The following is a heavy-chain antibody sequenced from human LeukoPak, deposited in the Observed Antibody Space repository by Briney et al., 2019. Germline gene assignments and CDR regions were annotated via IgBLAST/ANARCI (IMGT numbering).Heavy chain of an antibody. V-gene: IGHV3-23*01. Sequence: GGSLRLSCAASGVTFRIYAMSWVRQAPGKGLEWVSAISGSGGGTYYADSVKGRFTISRDNSKNTLYLQMNSLRAEDTAVYYCAKPAYCGGDCSTFYFDYWGEGALVTVSS. CDR3: AKPAYCGGDCSTFYFDY. D-gene: IGHD2-21*02. CDR2: ISGSGGGT. CDR1: GVTFRIYA. J-gene: IGHJ4*02.